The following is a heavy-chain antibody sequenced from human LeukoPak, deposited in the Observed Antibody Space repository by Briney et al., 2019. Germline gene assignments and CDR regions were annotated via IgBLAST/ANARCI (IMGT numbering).Heavy chain of an antibody. CDR3: ARQSGDAFDI. CDR1: GGSISSYC. D-gene: IGHD3-3*01. V-gene: IGHV4-59*08. Sequence: SETLSLTCTVSGGSISSYCWSWIRQPPGKGLEWIGYIYYSGSTNYNPSLKSRVTISVDTSKNQFSLKLSSVTAADTAVYYCARQSGDAFDIWGQGTMVTVSS. CDR2: IYYSGST. J-gene: IGHJ3*02.